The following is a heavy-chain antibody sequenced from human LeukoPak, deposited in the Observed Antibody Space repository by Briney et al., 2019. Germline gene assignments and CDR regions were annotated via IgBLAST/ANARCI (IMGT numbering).Heavy chain of an antibody. V-gene: IGHV4-38-2*02. D-gene: IGHD3-10*01. Sequence: SETLSLTCTVSGYSISSGYYWGWIRQPPGKGLEWIGSIYYSGSTYYNPSLKSRVTISVDTSKNQFSLKLGSVTAADTAVYYCARMGGSGSYGYWGQGTLVTVSS. J-gene: IGHJ4*02. CDR2: IYYSGST. CDR3: ARMGGSGSYGY. CDR1: GYSISSGYY.